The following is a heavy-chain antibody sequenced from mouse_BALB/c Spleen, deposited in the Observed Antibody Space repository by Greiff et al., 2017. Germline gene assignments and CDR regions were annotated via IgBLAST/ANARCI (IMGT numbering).Heavy chain of an antibody. CDR3: ARGGYYYGSRPFDY. Sequence: QVQLQQPGAELVKPGASVKLSCKASGYTFTSYWMHWVKQRPGQGLEWIGEINPSNGRTNYNEKFKSKATLTVDKSSSTAYMQLSSLTSEDSAVYYCARGGYYYGSRPFDYWGQGTTLTVSS. CDR2: INPSNGRT. D-gene: IGHD1-1*01. CDR1: GYTFTSYW. V-gene: IGHV1S81*02. J-gene: IGHJ2*01.